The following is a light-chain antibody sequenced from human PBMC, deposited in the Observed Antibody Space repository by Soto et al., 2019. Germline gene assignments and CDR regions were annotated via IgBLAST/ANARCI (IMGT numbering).Light chain of an antibody. CDR1: SSDVGAYNY. J-gene: IGLJ3*02. CDR3: CSYAGSYTWV. CDR2: DVN. V-gene: IGLV2-11*01. Sequence: QSVLTQPRSVSGSPGQSVTISCTGTSSDVGAYNYVSWYQQHPGKAPKLMIYDVNKRPSGVPDRFSGSKSGNTASLTISGLQAEDEADYYCCSYAGSYTWVFGGGTKVTVL.